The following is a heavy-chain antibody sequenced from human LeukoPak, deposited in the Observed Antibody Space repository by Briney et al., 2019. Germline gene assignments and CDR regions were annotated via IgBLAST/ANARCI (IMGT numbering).Heavy chain of an antibody. V-gene: IGHV4-59*12. CDR3: ARDGRGLGFYYYYMDV. Sequence: KTSETLSLTCAVYGGSFSGYYWSWIRQPPGKGLEWIGFIYYSGSTNYKPSLKSRVTISVDTSKNQFSLKLSSVTAADTAVYYCARDGRGLGFYYYYMDVWGKGTTVTVSS. CDR2: IYYSGST. J-gene: IGHJ6*03. CDR1: GGSFSGYY.